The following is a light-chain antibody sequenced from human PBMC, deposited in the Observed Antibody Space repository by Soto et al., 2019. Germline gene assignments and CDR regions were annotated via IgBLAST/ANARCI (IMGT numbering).Light chain of an antibody. CDR1: QGISSY. CDR3: QKYNSAPRT. V-gene: IGKV1-27*01. J-gene: IGKJ1*01. CDR2: AAS. Sequence: DIQMTQSPSSLSASVGDRVTITCRASQGISSYLAWYQQKPGNAPQLLIYAASTLQSGVPSRFFGSGSGTDFTLTISSLQPEDVATYYCQKYNSAPRTFGQGTKVEIK.